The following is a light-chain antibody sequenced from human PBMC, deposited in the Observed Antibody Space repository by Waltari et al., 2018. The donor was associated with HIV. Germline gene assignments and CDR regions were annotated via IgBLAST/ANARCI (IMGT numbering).Light chain of an antibody. J-gene: IGKJ1*01. V-gene: IGKV1-9*01. CDR1: HGIVNY. Sequence: DIQVTQSPSFLSASIGDRVTISCRASHGIVNYLAWYQQKPGEAPRLLIYAASTLQSGVPSRFSGSGSGTEFTLTISSLQAEDFATYHCQQLNSYPWTFCQGTKVEI. CDR3: QQLNSYPWT. CDR2: AAS.